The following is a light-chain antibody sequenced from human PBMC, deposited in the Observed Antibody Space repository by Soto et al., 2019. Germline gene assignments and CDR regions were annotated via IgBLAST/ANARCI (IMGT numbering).Light chain of an antibody. CDR1: QSISST. Sequence: EIVMTQSPATLSVSPGVRATLSCRASQSISSTLAWYQQKPGQAPRLLIYGASTRATGIPARFSGSGSGTEFTLTISSLQSEDSAVYYCQQYNNWPPPFGQGTRLEIK. CDR2: GAS. CDR3: QQYNNWPPP. V-gene: IGKV3-15*01. J-gene: IGKJ5*01.